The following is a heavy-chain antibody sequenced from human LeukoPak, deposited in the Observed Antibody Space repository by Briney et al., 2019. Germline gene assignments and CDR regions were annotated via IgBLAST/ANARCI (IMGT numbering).Heavy chain of an antibody. D-gene: IGHD6-19*01. J-gene: IGHJ4*02. Sequence: GGSLRLSCAASGFTFSSYSMNWVRQAPGKGLEWVSYISSTGNYIYQADSVKGRFTISRDNAKKSLYLQMTSLRAEDTAVYYCAKGSSGWANDYWGQGTLVPVSS. CDR3: AKGSSGWANDY. V-gene: IGHV3-21*01. CDR2: ISSTGNYI. CDR1: GFTFSSYS.